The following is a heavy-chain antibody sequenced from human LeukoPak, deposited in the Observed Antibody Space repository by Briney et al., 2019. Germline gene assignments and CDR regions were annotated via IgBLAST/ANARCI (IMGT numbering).Heavy chain of an antibody. J-gene: IGHJ4*02. CDR1: GFTFSNYW. D-gene: IGHD3-10*01. V-gene: IGHV3-74*01. Sequence: PGGSLRLSCAASGFTFSNYWMHWVRQAPGKGLVWVSHINTDGTMANYADSVKGRFTISRDNAKNTVHLQMNSLTAEDTAVYYCAKDWYGSGSPGFDYWGQGTLVTVSS. CDR3: AKDWYGSGSPGFDY. CDR2: INTDGTMA.